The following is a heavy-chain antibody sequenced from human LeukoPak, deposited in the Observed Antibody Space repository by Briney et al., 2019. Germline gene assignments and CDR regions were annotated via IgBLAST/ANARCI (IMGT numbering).Heavy chain of an antibody. V-gene: IGHV3-30-3*01. CDR1: GFTFSSYP. J-gene: IGHJ4*02. D-gene: IGHD3-3*01. CDR3: ARDTYYNFWSGHYF. Sequence: GGSLRLSCAASGFTFSSYPMHWVRQAPGKGLEWVAVISYDGNDKYYAESVKGRFIISRDNSKNTLFLQMNSLRTEDTAVYYCARDTYYNFWSGHYFWGQGALVTVCS. CDR2: ISYDGNDK.